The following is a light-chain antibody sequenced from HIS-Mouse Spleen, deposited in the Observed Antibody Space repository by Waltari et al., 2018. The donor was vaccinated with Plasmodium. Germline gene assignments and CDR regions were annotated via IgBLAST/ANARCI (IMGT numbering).Light chain of an antibody. V-gene: IGKV3-15*01. J-gene: IGKJ3*01. CDR3: QQYNNWPFT. CDR2: GAS. CDR1: QSVSSN. Sequence: EIVMTQSPATLSVSPGERATLSCRASQSVSSNFAWYQQKPGQAPRLLIYGASTRATGIPARFSGRGSGTEFTLTISSLQSEDFAVYYCQQYNNWPFTVGPGTKVDIK.